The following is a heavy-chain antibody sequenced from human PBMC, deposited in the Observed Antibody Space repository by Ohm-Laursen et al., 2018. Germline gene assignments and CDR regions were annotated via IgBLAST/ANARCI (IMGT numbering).Heavy chain of an antibody. V-gene: IGHV3-48*01. J-gene: IGHJ3*01. CDR3: ARSVSNSGYFRHDAFDL. Sequence: SLRLSCAASGFTFSNYAMNWIRQAPGKGLEWLSYINSVSSHRYEGDSARGRFTMSRDNAKDSVDLQLTSLRVEDTAVYYCARSVSNSGYFRHDAFDLWGQGTMLIVSS. CDR2: INSVSSHR. D-gene: IGHD3-22*01. CDR1: GFTFSNYA.